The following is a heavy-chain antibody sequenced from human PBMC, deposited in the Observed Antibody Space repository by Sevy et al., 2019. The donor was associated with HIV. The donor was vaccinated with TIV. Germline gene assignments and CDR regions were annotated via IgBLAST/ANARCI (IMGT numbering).Heavy chain of an antibody. J-gene: IGHJ4*02. CDR1: GFTFSGYY. D-gene: IGHD6-13*01. Sequence: GGSLRLSCAASGFTFSGYYMDWVRQAPGEGLEWVGRSRNKANSYITEYAASVKGRFSISRDDSNNSLFLQMNSLKTEDTAVYYCVREGAAAGDFDWWGQGTLFTVSS. CDR3: VREGAAAGDFDW. CDR2: SRNKANSYIT. V-gene: IGHV3-72*01.